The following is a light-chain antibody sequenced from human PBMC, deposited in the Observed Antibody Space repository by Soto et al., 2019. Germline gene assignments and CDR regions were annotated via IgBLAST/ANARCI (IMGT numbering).Light chain of an antibody. J-gene: IGKJ5*01. CDR2: KVS. CDR3: MQGTHWPIT. V-gene: IGKV2-30*02. CDR1: QXLVHSDGIAY. Sequence: DVVMTQSPLSLPVTLVQPASIAGXSNQXLVHSDGIAYFSWFQQRPGRSPRRLIYKVSNRDSGVPARFSGSGSGTDFALKISRVEAEDVGVYYCMQGTHWPITFGQGTRLEIK.